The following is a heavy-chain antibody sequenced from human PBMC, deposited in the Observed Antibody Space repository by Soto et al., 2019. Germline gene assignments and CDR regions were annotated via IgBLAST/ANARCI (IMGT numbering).Heavy chain of an antibody. D-gene: IGHD2-21*02. CDR2: ISYDGSNK. Sequence: QVQLVESGGGVVQPGRSLRLSCAASGFTFSSYGMHWVRQAPGKGLEWVAVISYDGSNKYYADSVKGRITISRDNSKNTLYLQMNSLRAEDTAVYYCAKDWDIVVVTAIRYGMDVWGQGTTVTVSS. CDR3: AKDWDIVVVTAIRYGMDV. V-gene: IGHV3-30*18. J-gene: IGHJ6*02. CDR1: GFTFSSYG.